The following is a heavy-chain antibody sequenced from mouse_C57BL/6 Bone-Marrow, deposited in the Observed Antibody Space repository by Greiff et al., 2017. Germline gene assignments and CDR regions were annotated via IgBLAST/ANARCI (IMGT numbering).Heavy chain of an antibody. D-gene: IGHD2-1*01. CDR1: GFTFSSYA. V-gene: IGHV5-4*03. CDR2: ISAGGSYT. J-gene: IGHJ3*01. CDR3: ASGGNFGGFAY. Sequence: DVKLVESGGGLVKPGGSLKLSCAASGFTFSSYAMSWVRQTPEKRLEWVATISAGGSYTYYPDNVKGRFTISRDNAKNNLYLQMSHLKSEDTAMYYCASGGNFGGFAYWGQGTLVTVSA.